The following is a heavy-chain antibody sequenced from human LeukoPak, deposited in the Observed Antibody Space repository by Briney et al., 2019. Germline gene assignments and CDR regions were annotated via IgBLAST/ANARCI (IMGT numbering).Heavy chain of an antibody. V-gene: IGHV1-8*01. CDR1: GYTFTSYD. Sequence: ASVKVSCKASGYTFTSYDINWVRQATGQGLEWMGWMNPNIDNPGYAQKFQGRLTMTRNTSISTAYMELSKLRSEDTAVYYCAREIVGDYDSDAFDFWGQGTMATVSS. CDR2: MNPNIDNP. D-gene: IGHD4-17*01. CDR3: AREIVGDYDSDAFDF. J-gene: IGHJ3*01.